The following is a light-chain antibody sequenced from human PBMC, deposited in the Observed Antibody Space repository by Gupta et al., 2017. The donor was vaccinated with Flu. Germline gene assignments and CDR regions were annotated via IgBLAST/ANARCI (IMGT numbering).Light chain of an antibody. CDR2: KDS. J-gene: IGLJ2*01. CDR1: AWPKQY. Sequence: SYELTQPPSVSVSPGQTARITCSGDAWPKQYAYWYQKKPGQAPVLGIDKDSERPSGIQERFACSSARTTVISTLSVAPAEEEADDYCHCEGSSSTYGVLGGGTKLTVL. V-gene: IGLV3-25*02. CDR3: HCEGSSSTYGV.